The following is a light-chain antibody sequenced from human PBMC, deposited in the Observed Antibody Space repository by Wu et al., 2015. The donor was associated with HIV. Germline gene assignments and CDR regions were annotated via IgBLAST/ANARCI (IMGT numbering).Light chain of an antibody. CDR2: GSS. J-gene: IGKJ1*01. CDR1: QSINSH. CDR3: QQRSNWPWT. V-gene: IGKV3-11*01. Sequence: EIVLTQSPATLSLSPGERATLSCRASQSINSHLAWFQQKPGQAPRLLIYGSSNRATGIPARFSGSGSGTDFILTINSLEPEDFAVYYCQQRSNWPWTFGQGDQGGNQT.